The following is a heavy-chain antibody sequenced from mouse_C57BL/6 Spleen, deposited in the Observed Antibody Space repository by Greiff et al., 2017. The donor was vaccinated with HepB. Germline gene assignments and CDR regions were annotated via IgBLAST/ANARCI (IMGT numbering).Heavy chain of an antibody. J-gene: IGHJ2*01. D-gene: IGHD2-4*01. CDR2: ISSGGDYI. CDR1: GFTFSSYA. CDR3: TRDYDYDGGYYFDY. Sequence: EVQRVESGEGLVKPGGSLKLSCAASGFTFSSYAMYWVRQTPEKRLEWVAYISSGGDYIYYADTVKGRFTISRDNARNTLYLQMSSLKSEDTAMYYCTRDYDYDGGYYFDYWGQGTTLTVSS. V-gene: IGHV5-9-1*02.